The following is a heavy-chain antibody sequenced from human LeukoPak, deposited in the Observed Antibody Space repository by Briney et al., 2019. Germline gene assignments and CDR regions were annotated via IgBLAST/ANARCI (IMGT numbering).Heavy chain of an antibody. CDR3: AKGDYYGSGSYYFPFDY. J-gene: IGHJ4*02. D-gene: IGHD3-10*01. CDR2: IRAGGDT. V-gene: IGHV3-13*04. CDR1: GFTFSRSD. Sequence: GGSLRLSCAASGFTFSRSDMHWVRQPIGKCLEWVSAIRAGGDTYYPDHVKGRFTISRDNSKNTLYLQMNSLRAEDTAVYYCAKGDYYGSGSYYFPFDYWGQGTLVTVSS.